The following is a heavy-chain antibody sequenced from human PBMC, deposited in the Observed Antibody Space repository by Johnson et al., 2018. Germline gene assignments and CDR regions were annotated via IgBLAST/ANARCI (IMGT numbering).Heavy chain of an antibody. V-gene: IGHV3-23*04. J-gene: IGHJ1*01. CDR2: ISASGDTT. Sequence: EVQLVESGGGFVQPGGSLRLSCAASGFTFSSYAMSWVRQAPGKGLEWVSAISASGDTTYHADSVKGRFTISRDNSKNTLYLQMKNLRVDDTAVYYCARDLHYSSSWFVGYFQHWGQGTLVTVSS. CDR3: ARDLHYSSSWFVGYFQH. CDR1: GFTFSSYA. D-gene: IGHD6-13*01.